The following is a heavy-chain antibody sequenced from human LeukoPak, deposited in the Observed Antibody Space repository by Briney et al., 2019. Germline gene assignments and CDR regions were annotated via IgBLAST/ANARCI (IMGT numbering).Heavy chain of an antibody. J-gene: IGHJ4*02. Sequence: ASVKVSCKVSGYTFTDYYMHWVQQAPGKGLEWMGRIILNNGATNYAQKFQGRVTLTRDTSISTAYMELSRQTSDDTAVYYCATDGGNHNFDYWGQGTLVTVSS. CDR1: GYTFTDYY. D-gene: IGHD1-14*01. CDR3: ATDGGNHNFDY. CDR2: IILNNGAT. V-gene: IGHV1-2*06.